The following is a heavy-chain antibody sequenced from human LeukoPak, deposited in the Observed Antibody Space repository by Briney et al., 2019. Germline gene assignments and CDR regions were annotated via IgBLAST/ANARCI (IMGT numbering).Heavy chain of an antibody. CDR2: INLDGSEK. CDR3: ARGITSGPRRYDVRNFDY. CDR1: GFTFSSYG. D-gene: IGHD3-3*01. Sequence: HPGGTLRLSCAASGFTFSSYGMSWVRQAPGKGLEWVANINLDGSEKYYVDSVKGRFTISRDNAKNSLYLQMNSLRAEDTAVYYCARGITSGPRRYDVRNFDYWGQGTPVTVSS. J-gene: IGHJ4*02. V-gene: IGHV3-7*01.